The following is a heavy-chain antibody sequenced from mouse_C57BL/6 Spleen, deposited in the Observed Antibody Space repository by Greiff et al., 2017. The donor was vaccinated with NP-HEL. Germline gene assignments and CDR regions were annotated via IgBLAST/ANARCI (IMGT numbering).Heavy chain of an antibody. J-gene: IGHJ2*01. Sequence: VQLQQSGPELVKPGASVKISCKASGYAFSSSWMNWVKQRPGKGLEWIGRIYPGDGDTNYNGKFKGKATLTADKSSSTAYMQLSSLTSEDSAVDFCAPGNWDYFDYWGQGTTLTVSS. D-gene: IGHD4-1*01. CDR1: GYAFSSSW. CDR3: APGNWDYFDY. V-gene: IGHV1-82*01. CDR2: IYPGDGDT.